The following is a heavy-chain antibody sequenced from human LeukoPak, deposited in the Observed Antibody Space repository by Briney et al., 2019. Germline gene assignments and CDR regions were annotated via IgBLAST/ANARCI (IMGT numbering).Heavy chain of an antibody. V-gene: IGHV3-30*02. J-gene: IGHJ4*02. CDR2: IRYDGSNK. CDR3: ATGGDGDFDY. D-gene: IGHD4-17*01. CDR1: GFTFSSYG. Sequence: SGGSLRLSCAASGFTFSSYGMHWVRQAPGKGLEWVAFIRYDGSNKYYAGSVKGRFTISRDNSKNTLYLQMNSLRAEDTAVYYCATGGDGDFDYWGQGTLVTVSS.